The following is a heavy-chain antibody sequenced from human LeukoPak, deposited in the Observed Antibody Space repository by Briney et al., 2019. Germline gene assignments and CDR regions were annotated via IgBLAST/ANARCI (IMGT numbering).Heavy chain of an antibody. Sequence: SETLSLTCTVSGGSITDYYWGWIRQPPGKGLEWIGYDYYSGSSNYNPSLKSRVTISVDTSKNQFSLKMSSVTAADTAVYYCARLGQSIVGRRAFDYWGQGTLVTVSS. V-gene: IGHV4-59*01. CDR3: ARLGQSIVGRRAFDY. CDR2: DYYSGSS. CDR1: GGSITDYY. J-gene: IGHJ4*02. D-gene: IGHD3-22*01.